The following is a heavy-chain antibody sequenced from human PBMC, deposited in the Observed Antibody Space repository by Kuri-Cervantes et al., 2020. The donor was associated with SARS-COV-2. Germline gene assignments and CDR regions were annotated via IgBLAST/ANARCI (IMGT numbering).Heavy chain of an antibody. J-gene: IGHJ4*02. CDR1: GYTFTSYD. CDR3: ARAAEGRYYFDY. CDR2: MNPNSGNT. V-gene: IGHV1-8*03. Sequence: ASVKVSCKASGYTFTSYDINWVRQATGQGLEWMGWMNPNSGNTGYAQKFQGRVTITRDTSISTAYMELSRLRSDDTAVYYCARAAEGRYYFDYWGQGTLVTVSS.